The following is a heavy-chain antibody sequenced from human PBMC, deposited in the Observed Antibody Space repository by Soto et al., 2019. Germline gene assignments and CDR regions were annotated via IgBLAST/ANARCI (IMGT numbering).Heavy chain of an antibody. CDR3: ARDPGRRLHGDFTYWYFDL. J-gene: IGHJ2*01. V-gene: IGHV4-31*03. Sequence: SETLSLTCTVSGGSISSGGYYWSWIRQHPGKGLEWIGYIYYSGSTYYNPSLKSRVTISVDTSKNQFSLKLSSVTAADTAVYYCARDPGRRLHGDFTYWYFDLWGRGTLVTVSS. CDR1: GGSISSGGYY. D-gene: IGHD4-17*01. CDR2: IYYSGST.